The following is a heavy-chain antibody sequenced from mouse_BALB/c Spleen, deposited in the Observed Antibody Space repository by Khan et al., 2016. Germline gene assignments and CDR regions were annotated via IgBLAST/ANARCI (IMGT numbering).Heavy chain of an antibody. J-gene: IGHJ2*01. CDR1: GYTFTIYT. D-gene: IGHD2-4*01. CDR2: INPSSGNT. Sequence: QVQLKESGAELARPGASVKMSCKASGYTFTIYTMHWVKQRPGQGLEWIGYINPSSGNTNYNEKFKDKATLTADKSSSTAYMQLSSLTYEDSAVYYDERSSRRGDDDFFDDWGQGTTLTVSS. CDR3: ERSSRRGDDDFFDD. V-gene: IGHV1-4*01.